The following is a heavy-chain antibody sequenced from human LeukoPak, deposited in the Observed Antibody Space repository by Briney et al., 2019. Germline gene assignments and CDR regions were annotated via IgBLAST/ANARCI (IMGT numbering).Heavy chain of an antibody. CDR3: ARIAVADNLFDY. V-gene: IGHV3-21*01. CDR1: AFTFSGYS. CDR2: ISSSGTYI. D-gene: IGHD6-19*01. J-gene: IGHJ4*02. Sequence: GGSLRLSCAASAFTFSGYSMTWVRQAPGKGLEWVSSISSSGTYIYYADSVKGRFTISRDSAKNSLYLQMNSLRAEDTAVYYCARIAVADNLFDYWGQGTLVTVSS.